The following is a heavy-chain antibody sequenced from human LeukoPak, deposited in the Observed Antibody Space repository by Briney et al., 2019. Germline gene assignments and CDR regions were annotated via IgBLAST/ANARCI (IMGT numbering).Heavy chain of an antibody. V-gene: IGHV4-38-2*02. CDR1: GYSISSGYY. CDR2: IYHSGST. J-gene: IGHJ5*02. CDR3: ARDYYYGSGSYPNWFDP. Sequence: SETLSLTCTVSGYSISSGYYWGWIRQPPGKGLEWIGSIYHSGSTYYNPSLKSRVTISVDTSKNQFSLKLSSVTAADTAVYYCARDYYYGSGSYPNWFDPWGQGTLVTVSS. D-gene: IGHD3-10*01.